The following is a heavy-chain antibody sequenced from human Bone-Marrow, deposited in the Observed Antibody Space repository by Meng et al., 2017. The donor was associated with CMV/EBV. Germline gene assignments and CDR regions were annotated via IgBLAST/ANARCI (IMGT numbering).Heavy chain of an antibody. CDR3: ARTLHPYSGAWFFDY. CDR1: GDSITSYY. V-gene: IGHV4-59*01. D-gene: IGHD6-19*01. J-gene: IGHJ4*02. CDR2: FYYSGSS. Sequence: SETLSLTCSVFGDSITSYYWSWIRQPPGKGLEWIGYFYYSGSSKYNPSLKSRVTISVDTSKDQFSLKLSSVTAADTAVYYCARTLHPYSGAWFFDYWGQGTLVTVSS.